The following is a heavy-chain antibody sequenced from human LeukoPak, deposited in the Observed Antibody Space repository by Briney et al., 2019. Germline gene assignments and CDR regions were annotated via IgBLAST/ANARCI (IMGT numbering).Heavy chain of an antibody. D-gene: IGHD6-19*01. Sequence: ASVRVSCKASGYTFTGYYMHWVRQAPGQGLEWIGRIDPNSGDTNFAQKSQGRVTMTRDTSITTAYMELSRLRSDDTAVYYCARVIAAVTSKGVLHYWGQGTLVTVSS. CDR2: IDPNSGDT. V-gene: IGHV1-2*06. CDR1: GYTFTGYY. CDR3: ARVIAAVTSKGVLHY. J-gene: IGHJ4*02.